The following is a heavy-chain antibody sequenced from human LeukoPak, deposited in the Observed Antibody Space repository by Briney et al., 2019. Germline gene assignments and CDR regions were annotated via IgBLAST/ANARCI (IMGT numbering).Heavy chain of an antibody. CDR1: GFTFSSYA. CDR2: VSGSGGST. V-gene: IGHV3-23*01. J-gene: IGHJ4*02. Sequence: PGGSLRLSCAASGFTFSSYAMSWVRLAPGKGLEWVSAVSGSGGSTYYADSVKGRFTISRDNSKNTLYLQMNSLRAEDTAVYYCAKDRLLAADGNYWGQGTLVTVSS. D-gene: IGHD6-13*01. CDR3: AKDRLLAADGNY.